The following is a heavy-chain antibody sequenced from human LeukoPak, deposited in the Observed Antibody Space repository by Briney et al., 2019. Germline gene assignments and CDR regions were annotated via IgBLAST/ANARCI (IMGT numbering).Heavy chain of an antibody. CDR1: GGSINSYY. CDR2: IYTSGST. D-gene: IGHD4-11*01. CDR3: ARAIDYSNYGYYYYYMDV. Sequence: SEILSLTCTVSGGSINSYYWSWIRQPAGKGLEWIGRIYTSGSTNYNPSLKSRVTISVDKSKNQFSLKLSSVTAADTAVYYCARAIDYSNYGYYYYYMDVWGKGTTVTVSS. J-gene: IGHJ6*03. V-gene: IGHV4-4*07.